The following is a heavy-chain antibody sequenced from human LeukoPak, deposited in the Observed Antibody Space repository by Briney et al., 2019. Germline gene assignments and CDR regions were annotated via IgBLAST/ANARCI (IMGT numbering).Heavy chain of an antibody. D-gene: IGHD6-6*01. CDR2: VYYTGST. CDR1: GGSVSNYY. Sequence: PSETLSLTCSVSGGSVSNYYWSWIRQPPGKGLEWIGYVYYTGSTNYNLSLKSRVTMFEDKSKNQFSLRLYSVTVADTAVYYCARHFAYSSSSYFDYWGQGSLVTVSS. V-gene: IGHV4-59*08. J-gene: IGHJ4*02. CDR3: ARHFAYSSSSYFDY.